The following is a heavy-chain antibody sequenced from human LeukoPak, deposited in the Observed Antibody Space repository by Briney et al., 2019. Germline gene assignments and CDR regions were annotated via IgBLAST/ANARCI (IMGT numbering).Heavy chain of an antibody. CDR1: GFTFSSYW. CDR2: ISGSGGST. J-gene: IGHJ4*02. V-gene: IGHV3-23*01. D-gene: IGHD6-13*01. Sequence: GGSLRLSCAASGFTFSSYWMHWVRQGPGKGLVWVSAISGSGGSTYYADSVKGRFTISRDNSKNTLYLQMNSLRAEDTAVYYCAHISSSWPDYWGQGTLVTVSS. CDR3: AHISSSWPDY.